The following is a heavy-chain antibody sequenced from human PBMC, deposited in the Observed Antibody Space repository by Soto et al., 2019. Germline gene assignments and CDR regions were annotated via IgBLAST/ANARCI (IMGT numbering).Heavy chain of an antibody. D-gene: IGHD4-17*01. Sequence: EVQLAESGGGLIQSGGSLRLSCAVSGFTVSASYINWVRQAPGKGLEWVSVMYRDGRTYYADSVKGRFTLSRGNSKNSVSLQMNSLRAEDTAVYYCARDPHDYGVYGGLDLWGQGTLVTVSS. V-gene: IGHV3-53*01. CDR2: MYRDGRT. CDR1: GFTVSASY. J-gene: IGHJ5*02. CDR3: ARDPHDYGVYGGLDL.